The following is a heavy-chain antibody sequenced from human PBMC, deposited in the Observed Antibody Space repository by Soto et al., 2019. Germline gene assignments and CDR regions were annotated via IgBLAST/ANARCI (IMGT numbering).Heavy chain of an antibody. J-gene: IGHJ6*03. V-gene: IGHV4-39*01. CDR3: AAYCSGTSCHSWRYYYYYMDV. CDR1: GGSISSSSYY. CDR2: IYYSGST. Sequence: SETLSLTCTVSGGSISSSSYYWGWIRQPPGKGLEWIGSIYYSGSTYYNPSLKSRVTISVDTSKNQFSLKLSSVTAADTAVYYCAAYCSGTSCHSWRYYYYYMDVWGKGTTVTVSS. D-gene: IGHD2-2*01.